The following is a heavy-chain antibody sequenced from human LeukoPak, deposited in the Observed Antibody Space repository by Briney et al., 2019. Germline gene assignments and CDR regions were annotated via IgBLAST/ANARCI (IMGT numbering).Heavy chain of an antibody. CDR2: IYYSGST. J-gene: IGHJ4*02. CDR1: GGSINSYY. CDR3: ARVTGYMTEDYFDY. V-gene: IGHV4-59*01. Sequence: PSETLSLTCTVSGGSINSYYWSWIRQPPGKGLEWTGYIYYSGSTNYNPSLKSQVTISVDTSKNQFSLRLSSVTAADTAVYYCARVTGYMTEDYFDYWGQGTLVTVSS. D-gene: IGHD6-13*01.